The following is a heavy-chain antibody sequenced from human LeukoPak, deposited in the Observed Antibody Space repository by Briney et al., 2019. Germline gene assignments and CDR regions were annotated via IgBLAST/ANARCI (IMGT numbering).Heavy chain of an antibody. D-gene: IGHD2-15*01. CDR3: AKDPLAAHFDY. CDR1: GFTFSSYE. CDR2: ISGSGGST. J-gene: IGHJ4*02. Sequence: GGSLRLSCAASGFTFSSYEMNWVRQAPGKGLEWVSAISGSGGSTYYAGSVKGRFTISRDNSKNTLYLQMNSLRAEDTAVYYCAKDPLAAHFDYWGQGTLVTVSS. V-gene: IGHV3-23*01.